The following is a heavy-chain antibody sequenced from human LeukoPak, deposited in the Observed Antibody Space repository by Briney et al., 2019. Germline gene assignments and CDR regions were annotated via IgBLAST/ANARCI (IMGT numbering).Heavy chain of an antibody. V-gene: IGHV4-34*01. Sequence: PSETLSLTCAVYGGPFSGYYWSWIRQPPGKGLEWIGEINHSGTTNYNPSLKSRATISVDTSKNQFSLNLSSVTAADTAVYYCARGPTTYYNFWSGPVFDYWGQGTLVTVSS. CDR1: GGPFSGYY. D-gene: IGHD3-3*01. J-gene: IGHJ4*02. CDR2: INHSGTT. CDR3: ARGPTTYYNFWSGPVFDY.